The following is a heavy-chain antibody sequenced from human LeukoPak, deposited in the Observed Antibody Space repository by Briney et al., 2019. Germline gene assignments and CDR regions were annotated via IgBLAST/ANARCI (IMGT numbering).Heavy chain of an antibody. V-gene: IGHV1-69*05. J-gene: IGHJ3*02. CDR2: IIPIFGTA. Sequence: SVKVSCKASGGTFSSCAISWVRQAPGQGLEWMGGIIPIFGTANYAQKFQGRVTITTDESTSTAYMELSSLRSEDTAVYYCARHHGGYSYGSGGPAFDIWGQGTMVTVSS. CDR3: ARHHGGYSYGSGGPAFDI. D-gene: IGHD5-18*01. CDR1: GGTFSSCA.